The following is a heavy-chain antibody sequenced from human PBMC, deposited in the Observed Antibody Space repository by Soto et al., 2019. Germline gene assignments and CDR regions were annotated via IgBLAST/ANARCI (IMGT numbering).Heavy chain of an antibody. CDR2: IYYSGST. V-gene: IGHV4-59*02. CDR3: ARVPLP. CDR1: GGSVFSYY. J-gene: IGHJ5*02. Sequence: PSETLSLTCTVSGGSVFSYYWTWIRQPPGKGLEWIGYIYYSGSTNYNPSLKNRVTISVDRSKNQFSLKLSSVTAADTAVYYCARVPLPWGQGTLVTVSS.